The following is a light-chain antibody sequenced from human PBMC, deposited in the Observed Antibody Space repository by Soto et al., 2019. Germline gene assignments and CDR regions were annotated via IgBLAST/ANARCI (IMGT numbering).Light chain of an antibody. Sequence: EIVLTQSPGTLSLSPGERATLSCRASQSVSSSYLAWYQQKPGQPPRLLIYGASTRATGIPDRFSGSGSGTDFTLTISSLQPEDFAVYYCQQYNNSPGTFGQGTKVDIK. J-gene: IGKJ1*01. V-gene: IGKV3-20*01. CDR3: QQYNNSPGT. CDR2: GAS. CDR1: QSVSSSY.